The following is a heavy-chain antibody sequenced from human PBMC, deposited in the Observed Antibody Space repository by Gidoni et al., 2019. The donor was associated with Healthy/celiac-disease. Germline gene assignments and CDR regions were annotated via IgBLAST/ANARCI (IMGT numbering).Heavy chain of an antibody. CDR2: ISSSGSTI. D-gene: IGHD3-10*01. CDR1: GVPFSSYQ. V-gene: IGHV3-48*03. CDR3: ARELLWFGELLPDAFDI. J-gene: IGHJ3*02. Sequence: EVQLVESGGGSAQPGGSLRLSCAASGVPFSSYQMNWVRQAPGKGLEWVSYISSSGSTIYYADSVKGRFTISRDNAKNSLYLQMNSLRAEDTAVYYCARELLWFGELLPDAFDIWGQGTMVTVSS.